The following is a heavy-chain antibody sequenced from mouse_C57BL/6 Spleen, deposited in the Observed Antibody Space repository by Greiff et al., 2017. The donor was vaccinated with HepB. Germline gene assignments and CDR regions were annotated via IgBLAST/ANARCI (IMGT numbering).Heavy chain of an antibody. D-gene: IGHD6-2*01. J-gene: IGHJ4*01. CDR1: GFTFSDYY. CDR2: INYDGSST. Sequence: EVKLVESEGGLVQPGSSMKLSCTASGFTFSDYYMAWVRQVPEKGLEWVANINYDGSSTYYLDSLKSRFIISRDNAKNILYLQMSSLKSEDTATYYCARRDLSYSMDDWGQGTSVTVSS. V-gene: IGHV5-16*01. CDR3: ARRDLSYSMDD.